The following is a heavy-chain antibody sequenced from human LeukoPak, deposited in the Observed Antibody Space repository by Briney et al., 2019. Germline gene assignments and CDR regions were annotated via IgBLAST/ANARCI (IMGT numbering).Heavy chain of an antibody. CDR2: INPNSGGT. V-gene: IGHV1-2*02. Sequence: GASVKVSCKASGYTFTGYYMHWVRQAPGQGLEWMGWINPNSGGTNYAQKFQGRVTMNRDTSISTAYMELSRLRSDDTAVYYCARGYCSSTSCYPFFDYWGQGTLVTVSS. J-gene: IGHJ4*02. CDR3: ARGYCSSTSCYPFFDY. D-gene: IGHD2-2*01. CDR1: GYTFTGYY.